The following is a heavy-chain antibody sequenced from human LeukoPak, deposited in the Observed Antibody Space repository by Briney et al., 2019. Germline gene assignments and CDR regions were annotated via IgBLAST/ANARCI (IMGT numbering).Heavy chain of an antibody. CDR2: ISWNSGSI. CDR1: GFTFDDYA. J-gene: IGHJ3*02. Sequence: GGSLRLSCAASGFTFDDYAMHWVRQAPGKGLEWVSGISWNSGSIGYADSVKGRSTISRDNAKNSLYLQMNSLRAEDTALYYCAKDYVSSGGASDASDIWGQGTMVTVSS. CDR3: AKDYVSSGGASDASDI. V-gene: IGHV3-9*01. D-gene: IGHD3-22*01.